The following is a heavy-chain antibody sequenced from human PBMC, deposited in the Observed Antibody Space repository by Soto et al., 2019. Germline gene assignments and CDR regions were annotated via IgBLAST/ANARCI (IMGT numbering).Heavy chain of an antibody. D-gene: IGHD5-12*01. CDR3: ARVRWAMIPFSYFDY. CDR2: ISHDGSQH. CDR1: GFTFRNYA. J-gene: IGHJ4*02. Sequence: QVELVESGGGVVQPGRSLRLSCADSGFTFRNYAMHWVRQAPGKGPEWVAGISHDGSQHYYADSEKGRFTISRDNSKTVLYLQMNSLRPEDTAIFYCARVRWAMIPFSYFDYWGQGTLVTVYS. V-gene: IGHV3-30-3*01.